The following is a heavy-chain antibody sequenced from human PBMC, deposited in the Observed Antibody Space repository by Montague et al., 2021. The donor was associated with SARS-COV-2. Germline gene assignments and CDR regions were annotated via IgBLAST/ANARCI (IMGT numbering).Heavy chain of an antibody. CDR2: IYNSGST. J-gene: IGHJ4*02. CDR1: GGSISGYY. Sequence: SETLSLTRTVSGGSISGYYWSWFRQSAGKGLEWIGRIYNSGSTSYNPSLKSRVTMSVDTPKNQFSLKLSSVTAADTAVYYCVRDQGRSNWNYPDYWGQGTLVTVSS. CDR3: VRDQGRSNWNYPDY. D-gene: IGHD1-20*01. V-gene: IGHV4-4*07.